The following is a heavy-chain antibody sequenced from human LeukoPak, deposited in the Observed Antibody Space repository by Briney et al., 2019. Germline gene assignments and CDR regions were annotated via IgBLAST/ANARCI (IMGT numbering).Heavy chain of an antibody. D-gene: IGHD2-2*01. CDR1: GGSIASYY. CDR3: ARVYQSAEYYFDY. V-gene: IGHV4-59*01. J-gene: IGHJ4*02. Sequence: PSETLSLTCTVAGGSIASYYWSWIRQPPGTGREWNGYIYYTGSTEYHPSLKTRVTISLETSKNQFSLQLTSVTAADTAVYYCARVYQSAEYYFDYWGQGNLVSVSS. CDR2: IYYTGST.